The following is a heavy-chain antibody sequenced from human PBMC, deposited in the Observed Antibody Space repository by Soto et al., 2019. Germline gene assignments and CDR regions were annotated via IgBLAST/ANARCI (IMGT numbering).Heavy chain of an antibody. CDR2: IYYSGST. J-gene: IGHJ4*02. Sequence: ETLSLTCTVSGGSISSSSYYWGWIRQPPGKGLEWIGSIYYSGSTYYNPSLKSRVTISVDTSKNQFSLKLSSVTAADTAVYYCARHTGQYCSSTSCYGGGYFDYWGQGTLVTVSS. CDR3: ARHTGQYCSSTSCYGGGYFDY. CDR1: GGSISSSSYY. D-gene: IGHD2-2*01. V-gene: IGHV4-39*01.